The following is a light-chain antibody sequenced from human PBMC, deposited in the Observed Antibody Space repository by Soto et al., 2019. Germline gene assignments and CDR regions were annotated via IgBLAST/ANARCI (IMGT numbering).Light chain of an antibody. Sequence: EIVLTQSAGTLSLSPGERATVSCWASESISSGHLAWFQQRLGQAPRLLIYGTFIRATGISERFSGSGSRTDFTLTISRLELEQFAVYYCQQSGKSPPIAFGGETKVEIK. V-gene: IGKV3-20*01. J-gene: IGKJ4*01. CDR1: ESISSGH. CDR3: QQSGKSPPIA. CDR2: GTF.